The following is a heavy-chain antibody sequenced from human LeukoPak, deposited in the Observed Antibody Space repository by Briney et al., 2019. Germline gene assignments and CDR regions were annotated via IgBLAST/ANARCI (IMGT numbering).Heavy chain of an antibody. CDR2: IYYSGNT. V-gene: IGHV4-39*01. CDR1: GVSISSSNSY. CDR3: ARQTGSGLFILP. Sequence: SETLSLTCTVSGVSISSSNSYWGWIRQPPGKGLEWIGSIYYSGNTYYNASLKSQDSISIDTSKNQFSLKLTSVTAADTAVYYCARQTGSGLFILPGGQGTLVTVSS. J-gene: IGHJ4*02. D-gene: IGHD3/OR15-3a*01.